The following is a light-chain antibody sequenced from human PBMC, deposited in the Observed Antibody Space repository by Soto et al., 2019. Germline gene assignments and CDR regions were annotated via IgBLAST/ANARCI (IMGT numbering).Light chain of an antibody. Sequence: EIVLTQSPDTLSLSPGERATLSCRASQSVGTSLAWYQQKPGQAPSLLISDVSNRATGIPARFSGSGSRTDFTLTISSLEPEDFAVYYWHQHSNWPLTFGGGTKVEIK. J-gene: IGKJ4*01. CDR3: HQHSNWPLT. CDR2: DVS. V-gene: IGKV3-11*01. CDR1: QSVGTS.